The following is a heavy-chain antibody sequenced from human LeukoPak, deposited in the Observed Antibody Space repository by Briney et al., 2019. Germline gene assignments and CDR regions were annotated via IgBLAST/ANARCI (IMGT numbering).Heavy chain of an antibody. CDR1: GGSFSGYY. CDR2: INHSGRS. D-gene: IGHD6-19*01. V-gene: IGHV4-34*01. Sequence: SETLSLTCAVYGGSFSGYYWSWIRQPPGKGLEWIGEINHSGRSNYNPSLQSRVSISVDTSQNHFSLKLSSVTAADTAVYYCARGKSGWYAGWFDPWGQGTLVTVSS. CDR3: ARGKSGWYAGWFDP. J-gene: IGHJ5*02.